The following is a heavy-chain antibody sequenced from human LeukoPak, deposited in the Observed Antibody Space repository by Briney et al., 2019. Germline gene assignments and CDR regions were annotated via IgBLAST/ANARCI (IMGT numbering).Heavy chain of an antibody. CDR2: IKQDGSEK. V-gene: IGHV3-7*01. CDR1: GFTFSSYS. CDR3: ARSWVWFGELLGY. Sequence: QAGGSLRLSCAASGFTFSSYSMNWVRQAPGKGLEWVANIKQDGSEKYYVDSVKGRFTISRDNAKNSLYLQMNSLRAEDTAVYYCARSWVWFGELLGYWGQGTLVTVSS. J-gene: IGHJ4*02. D-gene: IGHD3-10*01.